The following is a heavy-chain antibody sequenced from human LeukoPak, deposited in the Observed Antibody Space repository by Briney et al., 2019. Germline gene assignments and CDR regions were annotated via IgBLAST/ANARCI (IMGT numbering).Heavy chain of an antibody. CDR3: ARDRDIVATIDYFDY. CDR2: INSDGSSA. CDR1: GFTFSSYW. Sequence: GGSLRLSCAASGFTFSSYWMHWVRQAPGKGLVWVSRINSDGSSASYADSVKGRFTISRDNAKNTLYLQMNSLRAEDTAVYYCARDRDIVATIDYFDYWGQGTLVTVSS. V-gene: IGHV3-74*01. D-gene: IGHD5-12*01. J-gene: IGHJ4*02.